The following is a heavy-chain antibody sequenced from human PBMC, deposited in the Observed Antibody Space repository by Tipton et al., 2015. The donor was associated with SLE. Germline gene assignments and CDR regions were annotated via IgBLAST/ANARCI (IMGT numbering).Heavy chain of an antibody. V-gene: IGHV4-39*07. D-gene: IGHD3-22*01. CDR3: ARHYDSLTPFDY. Sequence: TLSLTCTVSAGSIRSSSYSWGWIRQPPGKGLEWIGNIYYSGNIYYNSPLKSRVTISVDTSKNQLSLKVISVTAADTALYYCARHYDSLTPFDYWGQGTLVTVSS. CDR1: AGSIRSSSYS. J-gene: IGHJ4*02. CDR2: IYYSGNI.